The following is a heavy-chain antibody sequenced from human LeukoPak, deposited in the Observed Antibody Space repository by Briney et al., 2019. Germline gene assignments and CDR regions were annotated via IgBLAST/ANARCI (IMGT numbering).Heavy chain of an antibody. CDR3: AGGRSALIGSYYYYYMDV. CDR2: IKQDGSEK. Sequence: PGGSLRLSCAASGFTFSSYWMTWVRQAPGKGLEWVANIKQDGSEKYYVDSVKGRFTISRDNAKNSLYLQMNSLRAEDTAVYYCAGGRSALIGSYYYYYMDVWGKGTTVTVSS. D-gene: IGHD3-22*01. CDR1: GFTFSSYW. J-gene: IGHJ6*03. V-gene: IGHV3-7*04.